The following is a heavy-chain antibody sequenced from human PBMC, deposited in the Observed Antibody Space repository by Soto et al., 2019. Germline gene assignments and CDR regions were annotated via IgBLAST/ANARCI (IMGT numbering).Heavy chain of an antibody. CDR2: ISGSGGST. D-gene: IGHD1-7*01. J-gene: IGHJ4*02. V-gene: IGHV3-23*01. CDR1: VFTFSSYA. Sequence: GSLRLSCAASVFTFSSYAMSWVRQAPGKGLEWVSAISGSGGSTYYADSVKGRFTISRDNSKNTLYLQMNSLRAEDTAVYYCAKDRGYNWNWIYFDYWGQGTLVTVSS. CDR3: AKDRGYNWNWIYFDY.